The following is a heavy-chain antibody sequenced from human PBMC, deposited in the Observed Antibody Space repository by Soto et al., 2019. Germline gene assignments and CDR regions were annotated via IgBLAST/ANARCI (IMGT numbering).Heavy chain of an antibody. D-gene: IGHD1-26*01. J-gene: IGHJ4*02. Sequence: PGGSLRLSCAASGFTFVDYAMHWVRQAPGQGLEWVSGISWDGGYMGYAESVKGRFTISRDNAKKSLYLQMNSLQVEDTAVYYCSRGGGWESDYWGQGTLVTVSS. CDR2: ISWDGGYM. V-gene: IGHV3-9*01. CDR3: SRGGGWESDY. CDR1: GFTFVDYA.